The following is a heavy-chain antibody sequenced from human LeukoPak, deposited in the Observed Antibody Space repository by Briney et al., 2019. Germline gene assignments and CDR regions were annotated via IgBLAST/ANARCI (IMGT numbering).Heavy chain of an antibody. CDR1: GFTFSSYA. J-gene: IGHJ3*02. CDR2: TSDSGDIT. V-gene: IGHV3-23*01. D-gene: IGHD1-26*01. Sequence: GGSLRLSCAASGFTFSSYAMSWVRQAPGKGLEWVSGTSDSGDITYYADSVKGRFTISRDNSKNTLYVQMNSLRVEDTAVYFCAKDRRGGSYYAATLDIWGPGTMVTVSS. CDR3: AKDRRGGSYYAATLDI.